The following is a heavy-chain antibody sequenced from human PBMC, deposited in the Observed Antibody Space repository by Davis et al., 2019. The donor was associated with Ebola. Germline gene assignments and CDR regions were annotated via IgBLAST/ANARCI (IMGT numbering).Heavy chain of an antibody. D-gene: IGHD2-15*01. J-gene: IGHJ4*02. Sequence: PGGSLRLSCAASGFTFNNYAMSWVRQAPGKGLEWVSGISGSGASTYYADSVKGRFTISRDSFKNTLYLQMNSLTTEDTALYYCARAETFGYCSGGSCRRFDYWGQGTLVTVSS. V-gene: IGHV3-23*01. CDR3: ARAETFGYCSGGSCRRFDY. CDR1: GFTFNNYA. CDR2: ISGSGAST.